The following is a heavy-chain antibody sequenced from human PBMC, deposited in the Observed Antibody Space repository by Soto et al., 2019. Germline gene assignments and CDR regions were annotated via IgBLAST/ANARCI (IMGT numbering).Heavy chain of an antibody. CDR1: GFSFSGYG. V-gene: IGHV3-30*18. CDR2: ISHDGSNK. CDR3: TKRRTVLRSLECSSGMEV. D-gene: IGHD3-3*01. Sequence: GGSLRLSFAAWGFSFSGYGMHWVRQAPGKGLEWVGFISHDGSNKHDGDPMKGRITMSRDNSKSTLYLQIRSLRAEDTAVHYCTKRRTVLRSLECSSGMEVSRQGTTVTVSS. J-gene: IGHJ6*02.